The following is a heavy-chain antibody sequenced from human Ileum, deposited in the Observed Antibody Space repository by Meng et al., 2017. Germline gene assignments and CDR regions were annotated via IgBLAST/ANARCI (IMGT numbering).Heavy chain of an antibody. J-gene: IGHJ5*01. D-gene: IGHD1-26*01. CDR1: GFTYTNYW. CDR3: ARAVGWGRFDS. V-gene: IGHV3-7*01. Sequence: GESLKISCAASGFTYTNYWMTWVRQAPGKGLEWVASINPDATKIKYVDSVSGRFTISRDNAKNSLFLQMNSLRVEDTAIYYCARAVGWGRFDSWGQGTLVTVSS. CDR2: INPDATKI.